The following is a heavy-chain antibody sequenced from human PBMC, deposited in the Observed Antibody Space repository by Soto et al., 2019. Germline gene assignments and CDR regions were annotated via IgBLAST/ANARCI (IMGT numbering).Heavy chain of an antibody. CDR3: ARHRASGDFARIYFDS. J-gene: IGHJ4*02. V-gene: IGHV4-39*01. CDR2: VYYTGGT. D-gene: IGHD4-17*01. CDR1: GDSISTSTYY. Sequence: SETLSLTCAVSGDSISTSTYYWSWIRQPPGKGLERIGSVYYTGGTYCSPSLKSRVAISVDRSKNNYYLKENYVTAADTALFYCARHRASGDFARIYFDSWGQGTLVTVSS.